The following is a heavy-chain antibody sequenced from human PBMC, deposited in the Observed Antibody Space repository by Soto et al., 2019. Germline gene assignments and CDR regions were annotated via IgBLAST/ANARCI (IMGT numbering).Heavy chain of an antibody. CDR2: TYYRSKWYN. CDR1: GGSVSSNSAA. J-gene: IGHJ6*03. D-gene: IGHD3-16*02. CDR3: ARAPMITFGGVIVITYYYYYMDV. Sequence: SETLSLTCAISGGSVSSNSAAWNWIRQSPSRGLEWLGRTYYRSKWYNDYAVSVKSRITINPDTSKNQFSLQLNSVTPEDTAVYYCARAPMITFGGVIVITYYYYYMDVWGKGTTVTVSS. V-gene: IGHV6-1*01.